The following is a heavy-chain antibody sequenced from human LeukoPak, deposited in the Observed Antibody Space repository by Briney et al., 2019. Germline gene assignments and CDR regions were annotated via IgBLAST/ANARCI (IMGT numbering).Heavy chain of an antibody. D-gene: IGHD3-3*01. CDR3: ATSTIFGVVFGYFDL. CDR1: GFTFSSYW. V-gene: IGHV3-74*01. Sequence: GGSLRLSCAASGFTFSSYWMHWVRQAPGKGLVWVSRINSDGSSTSYADSVKGRFTISRDNAKNTLYLLMNSLRAEDTAVYYCATSTIFGVVFGYFDLWGRGTLVTVSS. J-gene: IGHJ2*01. CDR2: INSDGSST.